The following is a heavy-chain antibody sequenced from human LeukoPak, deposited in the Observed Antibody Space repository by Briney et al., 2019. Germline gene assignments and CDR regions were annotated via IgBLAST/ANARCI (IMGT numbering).Heavy chain of an antibody. V-gene: IGHV3-30*02. J-gene: IGHJ5*02. CDR3: AKDYGDYVGWFDP. D-gene: IGHD4-17*01. CDR2: IRYDGSNK. Sequence: AGSLRLSCAASGFTFSSYGMHWVRQAPGKGLEWVAFIRYDGSNKYYADSVKGRFTISRDNSKNTLYLQMNSLRAEDTAVYYCAKDYGDYVGWFDPWGQGTLVTVSS. CDR1: GFTFSSYG.